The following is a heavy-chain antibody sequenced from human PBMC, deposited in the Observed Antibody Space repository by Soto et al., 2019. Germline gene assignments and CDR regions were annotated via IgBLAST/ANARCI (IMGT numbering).Heavy chain of an antibody. Sequence: LSLTCAVSGGSISSGGYSWSWIRQPPGKGLEWIGYIYHSGSTYYNPSLKSRVTISVDRSKNQFSLKLSSVTAADTAVYYCARVCPDYYDSRCAGGMEVWGQGTTVTVSS. D-gene: IGHD3-22*01. CDR1: GGSISSGGYS. CDR3: ARVCPDYYDSRCAGGMEV. V-gene: IGHV4-30-2*01. CDR2: IYHSGST. J-gene: IGHJ6*02.